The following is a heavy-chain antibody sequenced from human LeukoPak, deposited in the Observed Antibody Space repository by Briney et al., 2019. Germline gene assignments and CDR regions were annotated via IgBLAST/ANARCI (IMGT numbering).Heavy chain of an antibody. CDR3: ARFWSGHYNFDY. V-gene: IGHV3-21*01. Sequence: GGSLRLSCAASGFTFSSYSMNWVRQAPGKGLEWVSSISSSSSYIYYADSVKGRFTISRDKAKNSLYLQMNSLRAEDTAVYYCARFWSGHYNFDYWGQGTPVTVSS. CDR2: ISSSSSYI. D-gene: IGHD3-3*01. J-gene: IGHJ4*02. CDR1: GFTFSSYS.